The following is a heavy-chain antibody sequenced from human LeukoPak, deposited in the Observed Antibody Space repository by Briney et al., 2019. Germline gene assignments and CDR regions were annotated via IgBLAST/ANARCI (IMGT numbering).Heavy chain of an antibody. J-gene: IGHJ4*02. D-gene: IGHD3-10*01. CDR1: GFTFSDYY. CDR3: ARDATMVRGVDY. CDR2: ISSSSSYT. Sequence: GGSLRLSCAASGFTFSDYYMSWIRQAPGKGLEWVPYISSSSSYTNYADSVKGRFTISRDNAKNSLYLQMNSLRAEDTAVYYCARDATMVRGVDYWGQGTLVTVSS. V-gene: IGHV3-11*06.